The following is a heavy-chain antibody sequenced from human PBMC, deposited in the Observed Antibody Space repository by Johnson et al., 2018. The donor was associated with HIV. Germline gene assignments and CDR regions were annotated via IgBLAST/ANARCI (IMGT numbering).Heavy chain of an antibody. V-gene: IGHV3-30*04. Sequence: VQLVESGGGLVQPGRSLRLSCAASGFTFSSYAMHWVRQAPGKGLEWVAIISYDGSNKYYADSVKGRFTISRDNSKNTFYLQMNSLRAEDTAVYYCARGAQWLPSDAFDIWGQGTMVTVSS. CDR1: GFTFSSYA. D-gene: IGHD6-19*01. J-gene: IGHJ3*02. CDR2: ISYDGSNK. CDR3: ARGAQWLPSDAFDI.